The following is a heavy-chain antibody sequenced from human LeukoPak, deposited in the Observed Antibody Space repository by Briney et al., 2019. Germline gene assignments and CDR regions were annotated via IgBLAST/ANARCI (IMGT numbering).Heavy chain of an antibody. Sequence: GASVKVSCKASGYTFTGYYMHWVRQAPGQGREWMGRINPNSGGTNYAQKFQGRVTMTRDTSISTAYMELSRLRSDDTAVYYCAREHNYGDYVGRRRFDPWGQGTLVTVSS. D-gene: IGHD4-17*01. CDR2: INPNSGGT. J-gene: IGHJ5*02. CDR3: AREHNYGDYVGRRRFDP. CDR1: GYTFTGYY. V-gene: IGHV1-2*06.